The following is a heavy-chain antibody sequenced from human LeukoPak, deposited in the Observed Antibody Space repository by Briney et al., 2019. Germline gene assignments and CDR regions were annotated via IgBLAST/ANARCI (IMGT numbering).Heavy chain of an antibody. CDR1: GYTFTGYY. CDR3: ARNWNKFKNYYYYYMDV. Sequence: ASVKVSCKASGYTFTGYYMHWVRQAPGRGLEWMGWINPNSGGTNYAQKFQGRVTMTRDTSISTAYMELSRPRSDDTAVYYCARNWNKFKNYYYYYMDVWGKGTTVTVSS. D-gene: IGHD1/OR15-1a*01. CDR2: INPNSGGT. V-gene: IGHV1-2*02. J-gene: IGHJ6*03.